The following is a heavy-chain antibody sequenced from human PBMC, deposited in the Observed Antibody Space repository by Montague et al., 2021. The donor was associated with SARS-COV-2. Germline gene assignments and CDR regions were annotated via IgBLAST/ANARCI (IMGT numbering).Heavy chain of an antibody. CDR1: DGSISSGGYY. CDR3: ARVLSHRAIFGVVIINGMDV. D-gene: IGHD3-3*01. CDR2: IYYSGST. Sequence: TLSLTCTVSDGSISSGGYYWSWIRQHPGKGLEWIGYIYYSGSTYYNPSLKSRVTISVDTSKNQFSLKLSSVTAADTAVYYCARVLSHRAIFGVVIINGMDVWGQGTTVTVSS. V-gene: IGHV4-31*03. J-gene: IGHJ6*02.